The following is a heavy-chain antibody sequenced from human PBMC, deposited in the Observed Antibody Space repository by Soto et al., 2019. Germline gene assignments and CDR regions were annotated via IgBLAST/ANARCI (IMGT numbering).Heavy chain of an antibody. D-gene: IGHD6-19*01. CDR3: VSGAVAGTCSGSGFDY. CDR1: GFTFSNYF. CDR2: IVSNGGNT. V-gene: IGHV3-64D*06. J-gene: IGHJ4*02. Sequence: EVQLVESGGGLVQPGGSLRLSCSASGFTFSNYFMLWVRQTPGKGLEYVSSIVSNGGNTFYADSVKGRFTISRDNSKNTVYLQMGSLRAEDTAVYYCVSGAVAGTCSGSGFDYWGQGTLVTVSS.